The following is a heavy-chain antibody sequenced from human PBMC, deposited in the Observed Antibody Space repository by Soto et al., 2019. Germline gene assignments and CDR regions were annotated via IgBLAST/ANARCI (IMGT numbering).Heavy chain of an antibody. CDR3: ARAFDDLGYCSGGSCYGPGDY. CDR1: GYTFTSYG. CDR2: ISAYNGNT. V-gene: IGHV1-18*01. Sequence: GASVKVSCKASGYTFTSYGISWVRQAPGQGLEWMGWISAYNGNTNYAQKLQGRVTMTTDTSTSTAYMELRSLRSDDTAVYYCARAFDDLGYCSGGSCYGPGDYWGQGTLVTVSS. D-gene: IGHD2-15*01. J-gene: IGHJ4*02.